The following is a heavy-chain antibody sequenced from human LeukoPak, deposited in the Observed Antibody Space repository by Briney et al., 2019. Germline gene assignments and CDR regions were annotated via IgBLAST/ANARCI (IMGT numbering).Heavy chain of an antibody. V-gene: IGHV4-4*02. CDR3: ASLVSYDSSGYSPQYFDY. CDR1: GGSISSSNW. Sequence: PSGTLSLTCAVSGGSISSSNWWGWVRQPPGKGLEWIGEIYHSGSTNYNPSLKSRVTISVDKSKNQFSLKLSSVTAADTAVYYCASLVSYDSSGYSPQYFDYWGQGTLVTVSS. D-gene: IGHD3-22*01. CDR2: IYHSGST. J-gene: IGHJ4*02.